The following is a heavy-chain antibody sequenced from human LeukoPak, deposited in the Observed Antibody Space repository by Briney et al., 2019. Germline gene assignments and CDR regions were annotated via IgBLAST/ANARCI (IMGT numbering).Heavy chain of an antibody. D-gene: IGHD6-13*01. CDR1: GGSISSYY. J-gene: IGHJ3*02. CDR2: IYYSGST. Sequence: PSETLSLTCTVSGGSISSYYWSWIRQPPGKGLEWIGYIYYSGSTNYNPSLKSRVTISVDTSKNQFSLKLSSVTAADTAVYYCARDRGSSWLRAFDIWGQGTMVTVSS. CDR3: ARDRGSSWLRAFDI. V-gene: IGHV4-59*12.